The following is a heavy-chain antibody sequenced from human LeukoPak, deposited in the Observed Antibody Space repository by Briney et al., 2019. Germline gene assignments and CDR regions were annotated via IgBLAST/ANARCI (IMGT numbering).Heavy chain of an antibody. CDR2: ISYDGSNK. V-gene: IGHV3-30*18. CDR1: GLMFSSHG. J-gene: IGHJ3*02. CDR3: AKGSHYYDSSGSRGAFDI. Sequence: GGSLRLSCAASSGLMFSSHGMHLVRQAPGKGLEWVAVISYDGSNKYYADSVKGRFTISRDNSKNTLYLQMNSLRAEDTAVYYCAKGSHYYDSSGSRGAFDIWGQGTMVTVSS. D-gene: IGHD3-22*01.